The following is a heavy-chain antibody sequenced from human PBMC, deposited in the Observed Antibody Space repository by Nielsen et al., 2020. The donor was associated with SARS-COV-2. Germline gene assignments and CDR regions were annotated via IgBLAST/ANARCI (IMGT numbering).Heavy chain of an antibody. CDR2: IYSGGST. D-gene: IGHD6-6*01. CDR3: ASYSSSSHYGMDV. J-gene: IGHJ6*02. CDR1: GSTVSSNY. Sequence: GESLKISCAASGSTVSSNYMSWVRQAPGKGLEWVSVIYSGGSTYYADSVKGRFTISRDNSKNTLYLQMNSLRAEDTAVYYCASYSSSSHYGMDVWGQGTTVTVSS. V-gene: IGHV3-53*01.